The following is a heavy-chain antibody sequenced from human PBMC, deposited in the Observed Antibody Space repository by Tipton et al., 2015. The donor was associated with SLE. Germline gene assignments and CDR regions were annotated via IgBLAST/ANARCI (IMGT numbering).Heavy chain of an antibody. CDR2: IYTSGST. CDR3: ARGGGDSNEDY. D-gene: IGHD6-13*01. Sequence: TLSLTCTVSGGSISSGSYYWSWIRQPAGKGLEWIGRIYTSGSTNYNPSLKSRVTISVDTSKNQFSLKLSSVTAADTAVYYCARGGGDSNEDYWGQGTLVTVSS. J-gene: IGHJ4*02. CDR1: GGSISSGSYY. V-gene: IGHV4-61*02.